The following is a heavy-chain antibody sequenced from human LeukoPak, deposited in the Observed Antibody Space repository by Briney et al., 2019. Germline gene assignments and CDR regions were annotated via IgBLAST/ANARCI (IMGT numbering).Heavy chain of an antibody. Sequence: SETLSLTCTVSGGSISSGSYYWSWIRQPAGKGLEWIGRIYTSGSTNYNPSLKSRVTISVDTSKNQFSLKLSSVTAADTAVHYYARHRKGSYPDYDCDYWGQGTLVTVSS. J-gene: IGHJ4*02. D-gene: IGHD2-15*01. CDR2: IYTSGST. CDR3: ARHRKGSYPDYDCDY. V-gene: IGHV4-61*02. CDR1: GGSISSGSYY.